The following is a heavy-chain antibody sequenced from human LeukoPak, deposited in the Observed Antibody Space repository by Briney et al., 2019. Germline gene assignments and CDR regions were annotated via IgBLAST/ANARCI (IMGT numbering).Heavy chain of an antibody. D-gene: IGHD3-3*01. Sequence: SETLSLTCTVSGGSISNYYWSWIRQPPGKGLEWIGSIYYSGSTNYNSSLKSRVTISVDTSKNQFSLKLSSVTAADTAVYYCARGGAITIFGVAMSDAFDIWGQGTMVTVSS. J-gene: IGHJ3*02. CDR1: GGSISNYY. CDR3: ARGGAITIFGVAMSDAFDI. CDR2: IYYSGST. V-gene: IGHV4-59*01.